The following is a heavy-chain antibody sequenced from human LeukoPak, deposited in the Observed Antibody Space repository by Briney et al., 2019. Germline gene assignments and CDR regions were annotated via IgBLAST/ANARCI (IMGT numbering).Heavy chain of an antibody. CDR1: GYSISSGYF. D-gene: IGHD1-26*01. CDR3: ARVRSSGSSFHLFDY. CDR2: IYNSGST. V-gene: IGHV4-38-2*02. Sequence: SETLSLTCTVSGYSISSGYFWGWIRQPPGKGLEWIGTIYNSGSTYYNASLESRVTISVDTSKNQFSLKLSSVTAADTAVYYCARVRSSGSSFHLFDYWGQGTLVTVSS. J-gene: IGHJ4*02.